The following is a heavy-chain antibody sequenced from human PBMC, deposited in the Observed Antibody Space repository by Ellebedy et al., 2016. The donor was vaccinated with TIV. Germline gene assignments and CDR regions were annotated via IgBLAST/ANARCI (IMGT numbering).Heavy chain of an antibody. D-gene: IGHD4-17*01. Sequence: MPSETLSLTCTVSDGSASSYYWGWIRQPPGKGLEWIGSIYYSGSTYYNPSLKSRVTISVDTSKNQFTLKLSSVTAADTAVYYCARLFRYGDSYSFDYWGQGTLVTVSS. CDR3: ARLFRYGDSYSFDY. CDR2: IYYSGST. V-gene: IGHV4-39*01. J-gene: IGHJ4*02. CDR1: DGSASSYY.